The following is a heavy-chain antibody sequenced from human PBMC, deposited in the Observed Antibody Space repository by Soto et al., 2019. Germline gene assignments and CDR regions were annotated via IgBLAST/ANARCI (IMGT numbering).Heavy chain of an antibody. CDR2: ISGSGGST. V-gene: IGHV3-23*01. CDR3: AKGPPLGFGEFFRYYYYGMDV. D-gene: IGHD3-10*01. CDR1: GFTFSSYA. Sequence: GGSLRLSCAASGFTFSSYAMSWVRQAPGKGLEWVSAISGSGGSTYYADSVKGRFTISRDNSKNTLYLQMNSLRAEDTAVYYCAKGPPLGFGEFFRYYYYGMDVWGQGTTVTVSS. J-gene: IGHJ6*02.